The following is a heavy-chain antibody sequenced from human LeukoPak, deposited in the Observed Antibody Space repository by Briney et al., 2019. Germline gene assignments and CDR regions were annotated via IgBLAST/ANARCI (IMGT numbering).Heavy chain of an antibody. CDR1: GFTFSGFA. CDR3: AKGPSVYYYYYMDV. V-gene: IGHV3-23*01. CDR2: ISRSGEST. Sequence: GGSLRLSCAASGFTFSGFAMSWIRQAPGKGLEWVSSISRSGESTFYADSVRGRFTISRDNSKNTVSLQMNSLRAEDTAVYYCAKGPSVYYYYYMDVWGKGTTVTISS. J-gene: IGHJ6*03.